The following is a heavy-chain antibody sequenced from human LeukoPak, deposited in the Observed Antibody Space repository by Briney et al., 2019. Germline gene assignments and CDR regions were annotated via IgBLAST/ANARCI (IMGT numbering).Heavy chain of an antibody. CDR1: GGSISGYY. D-gene: IGHD2-2*01. Sequence: SETLSLTCAVYGGSISGYYWSWIRQPPGKGLDWIGEINHSGSTNYNPSLKSRVTISVDTSKNQFSLKLSSVTAADTAVYYCARVPLVVPSYYYYYYMDVWGKGTTVTVSS. CDR2: INHSGST. V-gene: IGHV4-34*01. J-gene: IGHJ6*03. CDR3: ARVPLVVPSYYYYYYMDV.